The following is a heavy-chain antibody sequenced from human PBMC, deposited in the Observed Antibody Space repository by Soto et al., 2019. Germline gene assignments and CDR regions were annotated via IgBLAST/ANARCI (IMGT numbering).Heavy chain of an antibody. J-gene: IGHJ2*01. CDR3: AAVPTFRLRGTISRDWYFDL. D-gene: IGHD3-3*01. V-gene: IGHV1-58*01. CDR1: GFTFTSSA. Sequence: QMQLVQSGPDVKKPGTSVKVSCKASGFTFTSSAVQWVRQARGQRLEWIGWIVVGSGNTNYAQKFQERVTITRDMSTSTAYMELSSLRSEDTAVYYCAAVPTFRLRGTISRDWYFDLWGRGTLVTVSS. CDR2: IVVGSGNT.